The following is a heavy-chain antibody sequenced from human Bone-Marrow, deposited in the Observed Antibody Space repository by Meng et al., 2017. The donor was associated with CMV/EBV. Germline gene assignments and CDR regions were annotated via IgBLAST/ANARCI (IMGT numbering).Heavy chain of an antibody. CDR3: GIAAAGVEYFQH. D-gene: IGHD6-13*01. CDR1: GGSFSGYY. V-gene: IGHV4-34*01. J-gene: IGHJ1*01. Sequence: SETLSLTCAVYGGSFSGYYWSWIRQPPGKGLEWIGEINHSGSTNYNPSLKSRVTISVDTSKNQFSLKLSSVTAADTAVYYCGIAAAGVEYFQHWGQGTLVTVPS. CDR2: INHSGST.